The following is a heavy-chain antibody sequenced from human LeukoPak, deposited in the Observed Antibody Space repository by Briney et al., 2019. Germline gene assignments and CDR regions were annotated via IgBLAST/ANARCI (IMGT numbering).Heavy chain of an antibody. CDR1: GFTVSSNY. V-gene: IGHV3-30*02. Sequence: GGSLRLSCAASGFTVSSNYMSWVRQAPGKGLEWVAFIRYDGSNKYYADSVKGRFTISRDNSKNTLYLQMNSLRAEDTAVYYCAKEELRRITMWGYMDVWGKGTTVTISS. CDR2: IRYDGSNK. CDR3: AKEELRRITMWGYMDV. J-gene: IGHJ6*03. D-gene: IGHD3-10*02.